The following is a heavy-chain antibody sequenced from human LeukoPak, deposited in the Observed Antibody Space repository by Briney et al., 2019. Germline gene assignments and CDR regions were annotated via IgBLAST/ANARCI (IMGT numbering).Heavy chain of an antibody. CDR3: GIWMTVTVVRGVIITYFDY. CDR1: RYSFTRYL. V-gene: IGHV1-46*01. D-gene: IGHD3-10*01. Sequence: ASVKVSCKSSRYSFTRYLIHKPGQAPGHGLEWMGIIIPSDGSTSYAQKFQGRVTMHRDTSTSPVYMELSSLRSEATAVDYCGIWMTVTVVRGVIITYFDYWGQGTLVTVSS. J-gene: IGHJ4*02. CDR2: IIPSDGST.